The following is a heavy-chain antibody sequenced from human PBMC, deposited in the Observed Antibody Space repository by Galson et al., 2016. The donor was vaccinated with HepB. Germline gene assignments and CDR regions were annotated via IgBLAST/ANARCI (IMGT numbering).Heavy chain of an antibody. CDR3: ARRSSWPAGAFDL. CDR1: AYTFTAYY. CDR2: INPNSGGT. Sequence: SVKVSCKASAYTFTAYYIHWVRQAPGQGLEWMGWINPNSGGTNSAQNFQGRVTLTRNTSTSTAYMDLTRLRSDDTAVYFCARRSSWPAGAFDLWGQGTLVTVSS. J-gene: IGHJ3*01. V-gene: IGHV1-2*02. D-gene: IGHD6-13*01.